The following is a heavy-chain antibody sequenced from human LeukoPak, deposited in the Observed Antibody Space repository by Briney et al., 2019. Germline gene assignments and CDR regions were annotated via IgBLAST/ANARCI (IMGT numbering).Heavy chain of an antibody. V-gene: IGHV4-30-2*01. CDR1: GGSISSGGYS. CDR3: TTGMVATTRSLYYYYGMDV. J-gene: IGHJ6*02. CDR2: IYHSGST. D-gene: IGHD5-12*01. Sequence: SETLSLTCAVSGGSISSGGYSWSWIRQPPGKGLEWIVYIYHSGSTYYNPSLKSRVTISVDRSKNQFSLKLSSVTAADTAVYYCTTGMVATTRSLYYYYGMDVWGQRTTVTVSS.